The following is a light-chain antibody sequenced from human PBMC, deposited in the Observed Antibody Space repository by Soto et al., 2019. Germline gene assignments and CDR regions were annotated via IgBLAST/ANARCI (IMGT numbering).Light chain of an antibody. Sequence: DIVLPQSPGTLSLSPGERATLSCRASQSVCSSSLPWYQQKPGQAPRLLIYAASARATGIPDTFSGSGSVTDFTLAIDNLEPEDFAVYYCQQRGGWPLTFGGGTKVEIK. CDR2: AAS. V-gene: IGKV3D-20*02. CDR3: QQRGGWPLT. J-gene: IGKJ4*01. CDR1: QSVCSSS.